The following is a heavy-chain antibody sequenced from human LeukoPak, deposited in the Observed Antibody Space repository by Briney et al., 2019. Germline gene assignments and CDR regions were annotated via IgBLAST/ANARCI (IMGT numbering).Heavy chain of an antibody. CDR2: INPNSGGT. J-gene: IGHJ3*02. D-gene: IGHD3-22*01. Sequence: ASVKVSCKASGYTFTSYGISWVRQAPGQGLEWMGWINPNSGGTNYAQKFQGRVTMTRDTSISTAYMELSRLRSDDTAVYYCAREFYDSSGSYDAFDIWGQGTMVTVSS. CDR3: AREFYDSSGSYDAFDI. V-gene: IGHV1-2*02. CDR1: GYTFTSYG.